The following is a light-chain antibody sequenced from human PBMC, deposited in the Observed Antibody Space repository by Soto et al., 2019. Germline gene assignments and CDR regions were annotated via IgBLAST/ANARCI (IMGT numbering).Light chain of an antibody. CDR1: QSINRN. Sequence: VWTKKPATLSLSPGDRATLSCRASQSINRNLAWYQQQPGRAPRLLISGASSRATGIPDRFSGSVSGADFTLIICRLEPEDSAVYYCEEYDTSPWTFGQGTLVDVK. V-gene: IGKV3-20*01. CDR2: GAS. CDR3: EEYDTSPWT. J-gene: IGKJ1*01.